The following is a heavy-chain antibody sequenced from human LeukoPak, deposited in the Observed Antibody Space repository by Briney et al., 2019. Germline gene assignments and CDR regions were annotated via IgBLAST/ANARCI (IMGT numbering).Heavy chain of an antibody. D-gene: IGHD2-2*01. Sequence: SETLSLTCTVSGGSIRSSSYYWGWIRQPPGKGLEWIGSIYYSGSTYYNPSLKSRVTISVDTSKNQFSLKLSSVTAADTAVYYCARRSTRGNWFDPWGQGTLVTVSS. CDR2: IYYSGST. CDR1: GGSIRSSSYY. J-gene: IGHJ5*02. V-gene: IGHV4-39*01. CDR3: ARRSTRGNWFDP.